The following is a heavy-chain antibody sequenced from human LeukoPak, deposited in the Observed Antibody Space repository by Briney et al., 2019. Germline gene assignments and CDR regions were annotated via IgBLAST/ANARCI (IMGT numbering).Heavy chain of an antibody. J-gene: IGHJ4*02. CDR1: GFTFDDYA. CDR2: ISGDGVST. Sequence: GGSLRLSCAASGFTFDDYAMHWVRQAPGKGLEWVSFISGDGVSTYYADSAKGRFTISRDKSEKSLYLQMNSLKTEDTAVYYCTRPPTYYYGSGSYYARTALDYWGQGTLVTVSS. D-gene: IGHD3-10*01. V-gene: IGHV3-43*02. CDR3: TRPPTYYYGSGSYYARTALDY.